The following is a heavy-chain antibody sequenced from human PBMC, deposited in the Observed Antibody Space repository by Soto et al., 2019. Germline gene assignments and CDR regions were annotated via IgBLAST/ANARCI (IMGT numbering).Heavy chain of an antibody. CDR3: ARDPPYCSSSSCYIRFLDY. CDR2: ISSSSSYI. CDR1: GFTFSSYS. J-gene: IGHJ4*02. V-gene: IGHV3-21*01. Sequence: TGGSLRLSCAASGFTFSSYSMNWVRQAPGKGLEWVSSISSSSSYIYYADSVKGRFTISRDNARNSLYLQMNSLRAEDTAVYYCARDPPYCSSSSCYIRFLDYWGQGTLVTVSS. D-gene: IGHD2-2*02.